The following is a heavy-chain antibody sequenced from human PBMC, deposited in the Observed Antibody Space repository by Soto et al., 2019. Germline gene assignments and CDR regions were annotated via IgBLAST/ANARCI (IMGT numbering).Heavy chain of an antibody. J-gene: IGHJ4*02. CDR1: GGSVSSGGSC. CDR3: ATGELGTMVDY. V-gene: IGHV4-31*03. CDR2: IYDGGSS. D-gene: IGHD5-12*01. Sequence: QVQLQESGPGLVKPSQTLSLTCTVSGGSVSSGGSCWSWIRQHPGGGLEWIGYIYDGGSSYYNPSLKGRVTISADTSTNQFSLRLSSVTAADTAVYYCATGELGTMVDYWGQGALVTVSS.